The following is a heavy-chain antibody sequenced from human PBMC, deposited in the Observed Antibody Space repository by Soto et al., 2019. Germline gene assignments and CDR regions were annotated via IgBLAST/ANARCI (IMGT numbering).Heavy chain of an antibody. J-gene: IGHJ3*02. D-gene: IGHD3-9*01. CDR3: ARDDRLRYFDWFPNDALDI. Sequence: GGSLRLSWAASGFTFSSYGVRWVRQAPGKGLEWVAVIWYDGSNKYYADSVKGRFTISRDNSKNTLYLQMNSLRAEDTAVYYCARDDRLRYFDWFPNDALDIWGQGTMVTVSS. CDR2: IWYDGSNK. CDR1: GFTFSSYG. V-gene: IGHV3-33*01.